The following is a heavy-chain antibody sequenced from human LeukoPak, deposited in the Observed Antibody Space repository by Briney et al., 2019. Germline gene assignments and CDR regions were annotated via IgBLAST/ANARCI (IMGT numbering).Heavy chain of an antibody. V-gene: IGHV4-39*01. CDR1: GVSISSSNSY. CDR2: IYYSGNT. D-gene: IGHD3/OR15-3a*01. Sequence: SETLSFTCTVSGVSISSSNSYWGWIRQPPGKGLEWIGSIYYSGNTYYNASLKSQVSISIDTSKNQFSLRLTSVTAADTAVYYCARQTGSGLFILPGGQGTLVTVSS. J-gene: IGHJ4*02. CDR3: ARQTGSGLFILP.